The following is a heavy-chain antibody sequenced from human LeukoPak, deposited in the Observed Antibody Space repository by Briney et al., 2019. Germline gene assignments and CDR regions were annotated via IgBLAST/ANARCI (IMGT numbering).Heavy chain of an antibody. CDR2: IYYSGST. CDR3: ARLDIVVVPAAMYYFDY. J-gene: IGHJ4*02. D-gene: IGHD2-2*01. CDR1: GGSISSGGYY. Sequence: SQTLSLTCTVSGGSISSGGYYWSWIRQHPGKGLEWIGYIYYSGSTYYNPSLKSRVTISVDTSKNQFSLKLSSVTAADTAVYYCARLDIVVVPAAMYYFDYWGQGTLVTVSS. V-gene: IGHV4-31*03.